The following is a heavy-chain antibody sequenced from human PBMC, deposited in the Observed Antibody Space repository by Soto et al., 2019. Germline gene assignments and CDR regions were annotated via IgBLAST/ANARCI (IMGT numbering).Heavy chain of an antibody. D-gene: IGHD3-3*01. V-gene: IGHV3-7*01. CDR2: IKQDGSER. Sequence: GGSLRLSCAASGFTFSYYWMTWVRQAPGKGLEWVANIKQDGSERYYGDSVKGRFTISRDNAKNSLFLQMNSLRAEDTAMYYCTRYSSDFKGFGSWGQGALVTVSS. CDR3: TRYSSDFKGFGS. CDR1: GFTFSYYW. J-gene: IGHJ5*01.